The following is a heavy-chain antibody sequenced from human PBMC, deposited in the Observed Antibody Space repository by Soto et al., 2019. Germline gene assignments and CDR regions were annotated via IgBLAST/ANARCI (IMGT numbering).Heavy chain of an antibody. J-gene: IGHJ5*02. V-gene: IGHV4-59*08. D-gene: IGHD3-3*01. CDR3: ARINDFWSGYLGWFDP. CDR2: IYYSGST. Sequence: QVQLQESGPGLVKPSETLSLTCTVSGGSISSYYWSWIRQPPGKGLEWIGYIYYSGSTNYNPSLKRRVTISVDTSKNQFSLKLSSVTAADTAVYYCARINDFWSGYLGWFDPWGQGTLVTVSS. CDR1: GGSISSYY.